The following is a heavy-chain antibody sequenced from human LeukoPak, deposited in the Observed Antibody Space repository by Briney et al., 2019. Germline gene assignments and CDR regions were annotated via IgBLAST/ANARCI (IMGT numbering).Heavy chain of an antibody. Sequence: GGSLRLSCAASGFDFSTYAINWVRQAPGKGLEWVSSISTVSNYIFYGDSVKGRFTISRDNAKNSVYLQVNSLRPDDTAVYYCSRDRLGGLDLWGQGTLVTVSS. CDR2: ISTVSNYI. CDR3: SRDRLGGLDL. J-gene: IGHJ5*02. CDR1: GFDFSTYA. D-gene: IGHD5-12*01. V-gene: IGHV3-21*06.